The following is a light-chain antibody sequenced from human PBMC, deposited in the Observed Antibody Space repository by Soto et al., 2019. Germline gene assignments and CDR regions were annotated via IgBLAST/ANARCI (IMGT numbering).Light chain of an antibody. J-gene: IGKJ3*01. Sequence: EIVMTQSPATLSLSPGDRATLPCRASQSISSTYLAWFQQKPGQAPRLLIYSASSRATGIPHRFTGSGSGPDFTLTISRLEPEDFAVYYCQQYGISPFTFGPGTKVDIK. CDR2: SAS. CDR1: QSISSTY. CDR3: QQYGISPFT. V-gene: IGKV3-20*01.